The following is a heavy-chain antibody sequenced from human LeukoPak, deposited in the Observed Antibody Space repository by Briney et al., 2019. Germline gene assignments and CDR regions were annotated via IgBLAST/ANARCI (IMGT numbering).Heavy chain of an antibody. CDR3: ATEFYRNGYNL. J-gene: IGHJ4*02. Sequence: GGSLRLSCAGSGFTFSSAWMTWVRQTPGKGLEWVGHIKSRTDGWTTDYAAPVKGRFTVSRDDSTNTVYLQMNSLKTEDSAVYYCATEFYRNGYNLWGQGTLVTVSS. CDR2: IKSRTDGWTT. CDR1: GFTFSSAW. D-gene: IGHD5-24*01. V-gene: IGHV3-15*01.